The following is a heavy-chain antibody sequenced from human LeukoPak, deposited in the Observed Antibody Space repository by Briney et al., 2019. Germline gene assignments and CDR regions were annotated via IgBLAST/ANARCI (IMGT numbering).Heavy chain of an antibody. CDR1: GYTFTNYG. Sequence: GASAKVSCKASGYTFTNYGVSWARQAPGQGLEWLGWIGPYNGNTYYAQNFQGRVTMTTDTATSTVYMELMSLRSDDTAVYYWARLAMVTPSGWYNWGQGALVTLSS. CDR2: IGPYNGNT. CDR3: ARLAMVTPSGWYN. J-gene: IGHJ4*02. D-gene: IGHD6-19*01. V-gene: IGHV1-18*01.